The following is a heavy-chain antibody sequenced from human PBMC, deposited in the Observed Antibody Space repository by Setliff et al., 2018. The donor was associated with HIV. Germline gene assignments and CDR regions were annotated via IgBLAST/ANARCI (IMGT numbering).Heavy chain of an antibody. D-gene: IGHD2-2*01. CDR1: GGSISNYY. V-gene: IGHV4-4*07. Sequence: SETLSLTCTVSGGSISNYYWSWIRQPAGKGLEWIGRIYSTGSTNYNPSLKSRVTMSLDTSKNQFSLRLISVTAADTAVYYCAKVAVTGYCDSTSCQNWFDPWGQGTLVTVSS. J-gene: IGHJ5*02. CDR2: IYSTGST. CDR3: AKVAVTGYCDSTSCQNWFDP.